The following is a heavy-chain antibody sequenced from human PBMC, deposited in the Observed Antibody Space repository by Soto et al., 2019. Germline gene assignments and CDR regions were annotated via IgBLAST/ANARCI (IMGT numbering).Heavy chain of an antibody. D-gene: IGHD6-13*01. V-gene: IGHV4-34*01. J-gene: IGHJ6*02. CDR2: INHRGST. Sequence: PSETLSLTCTVSGDSISSSYWSWLRQPPGKGLEWIGEINHRGSTNYNPSLKSRVTISVDTSKNQFSLKLSSVTAADTAVYYCARLWAAAGVLTDYYYYGMDVWGQGTTVTVS. CDR3: ARLWAAAGVLTDYYYYGMDV. CDR1: GDSISSSY.